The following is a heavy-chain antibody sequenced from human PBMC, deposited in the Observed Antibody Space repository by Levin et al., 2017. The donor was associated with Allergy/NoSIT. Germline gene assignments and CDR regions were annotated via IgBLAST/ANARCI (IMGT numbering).Heavy chain of an antibody. D-gene: IGHD4-11*01. CDR3: AREVSTVTIDRFDS. CDR1: GGTFTSYN. CDR2: IIPSVDLT. V-gene: IGHV1-69*04. J-gene: IGHJ4*02. Sequence: SVKVSCKASGGTFTSYNINWVRPAPGEGLEWMGRIIPSVDLTNYAEKFQGRVNITADKSTSTAYMELSSLRSEDTAIYYCAREVSTVTIDRFDSWGQGTLVIVSS.